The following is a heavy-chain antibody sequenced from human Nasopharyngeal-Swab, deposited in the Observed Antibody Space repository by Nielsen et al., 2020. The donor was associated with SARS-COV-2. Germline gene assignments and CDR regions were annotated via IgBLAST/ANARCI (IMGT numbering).Heavy chain of an antibody. CDR1: GFSFSEYY. D-gene: IGHD5-24*01. V-gene: IGHV3-11*04. CDR3: ARGVETIHH. Sequence: GESLKISCAASGFSFSEYYMSWIRQAPGKGLEWISDISSSGSITHYADCMKGRFTISRDNAKKSLYLQMNSLRAEDTAVYYCARGVETIHHWGQGSLVTVSS. J-gene: IGHJ1*01. CDR2: ISSSGSIT.